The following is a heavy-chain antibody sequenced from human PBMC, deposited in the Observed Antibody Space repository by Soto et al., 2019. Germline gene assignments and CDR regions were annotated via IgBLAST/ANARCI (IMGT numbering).Heavy chain of an antibody. J-gene: IGHJ4*02. V-gene: IGHV3-30-3*01. D-gene: IGHD3-22*01. CDR3: ARDYYKYYDSSGYYRSPAY. CDR1: GFTFSSYA. CDR2: ISYDGSDK. Sequence: GGSLILSCAASGFTFSSYAMHWVRQAPGKGLEWVALISYDGSDKDYADSVKGRFTISRDNSRNTLFLQMNSLRAEDMAVYYCARDYYKYYDSSGYYRSPAYWGQGTLVTVSS.